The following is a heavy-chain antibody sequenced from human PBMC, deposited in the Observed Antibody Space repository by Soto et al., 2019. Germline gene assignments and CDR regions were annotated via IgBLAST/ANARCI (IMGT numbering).Heavy chain of an antibody. CDR1: GFTCSSYA. CDR3: AKDRQTMVRGVIFYFDY. CDR2: ISGSGGST. Sequence: GGSLRLSCAASGFTCSSYAMSWVRQAQGKGLEWVSAISGSGGSTYYADSVKGRFTISRDNSKNTLYLQMNSLRAEDTAVYYCAKDRQTMVRGVIFYFDYWGQGTLVTVSS. V-gene: IGHV3-23*01. D-gene: IGHD3-10*01. J-gene: IGHJ4*02.